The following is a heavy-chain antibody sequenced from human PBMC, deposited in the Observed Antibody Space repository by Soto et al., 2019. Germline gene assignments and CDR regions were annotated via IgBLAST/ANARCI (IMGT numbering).Heavy chain of an antibody. Sequence: EVQLVESGGGLVQPGGSLRLSCAASGFTFSSYAMHWVRQAPGKGLEYVSAIGSDGGNTYYANSVKDRFTISRDNSKNTLYLQMGSLRTEGMAVYYCARGDPYSDTLRNDAFDIWGQGTMVTVSS. J-gene: IGHJ3*02. CDR2: IGSDGGNT. V-gene: IGHV3-64*01. CDR1: GFTFSSYA. CDR3: ARGDPYSDTLRNDAFDI. D-gene: IGHD5-18*01.